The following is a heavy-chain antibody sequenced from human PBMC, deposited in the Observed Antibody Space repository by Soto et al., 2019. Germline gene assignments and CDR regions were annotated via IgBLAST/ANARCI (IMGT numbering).Heavy chain of an antibody. D-gene: IGHD3-16*01. J-gene: IGHJ4*02. CDR3: VRAPPYVGFDS. V-gene: IGHV3-72*01. Sequence: EVQLVESGGGFVQPGGSLRLSCAVSGFTFSDHYMDWIRQIPGSGLEWIVRTRNKANGYSTEYAASVRGRFTVARDDSRSSLNLQMDSLRVEDTAVYYCVRAPPYVGFDSWGQGALVTVSS. CDR2: TRNKANGYST. CDR1: GFTFSDHY.